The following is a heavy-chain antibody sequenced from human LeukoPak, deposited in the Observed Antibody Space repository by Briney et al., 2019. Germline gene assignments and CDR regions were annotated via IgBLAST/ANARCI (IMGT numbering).Heavy chain of an antibody. D-gene: IGHD2-15*01. Sequence: SETLSLTCTVSGDSLVSGHYWGWIRQPPGQGLEWVGSVYHSGSIYYNPSLKSRVIMSVDTSKNQFSLKLSSVTAADTAVYYCAREFRWGGYCSGGSCYYCYFDYWGQGTLVTVSS. CDR1: GDSLVSGHY. CDR3: AREFRWGGYCSGGSCYYCYFDY. J-gene: IGHJ4*02. CDR2: VYHSGSI. V-gene: IGHV4-38-2*02.